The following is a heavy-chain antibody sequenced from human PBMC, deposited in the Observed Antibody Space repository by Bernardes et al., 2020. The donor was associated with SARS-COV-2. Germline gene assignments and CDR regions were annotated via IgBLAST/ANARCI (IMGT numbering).Heavy chain of an antibody. J-gene: IGHJ5*02. CDR1: GFIFHNSG. CDR3: AKARGKSGLTWFDP. CDR2: ISSSGADT. D-gene: IGHD5-12*01. V-gene: IGHV3-23*01. Sequence: GGSLRLSCAASGFIFHNSGMSWLRQTPGPGLAWVSGISSSGADTYYTDSVKGRFTIFRDNSKNTLYLQMNSLSVEDTAKYYCAKARGKSGLTWFDPWGQGTLVTVSS.